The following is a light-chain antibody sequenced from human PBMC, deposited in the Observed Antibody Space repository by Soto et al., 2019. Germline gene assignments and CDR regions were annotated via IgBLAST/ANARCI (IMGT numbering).Light chain of an antibody. CDR3: CSYAGGRTFV. CDR2: EGT. Sequence: QSALTQPASVSGSPGQSITISCTGTSSDVGGYNLVSWYQQHPGKAPRLIIYEGTKRPSGISHRFSGSKSDNTASLTISGLRAEDEAHYHCCSYAGGRTFVFGGGTKVTVL. V-gene: IGLV2-23*01. J-gene: IGLJ3*02. CDR1: SSDVGGYNL.